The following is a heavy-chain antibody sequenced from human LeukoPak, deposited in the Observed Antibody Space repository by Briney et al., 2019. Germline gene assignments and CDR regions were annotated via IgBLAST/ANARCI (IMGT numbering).Heavy chain of an antibody. Sequence: PGGSLRLSCAASGFTFSRYWMHWLRQAPGKGLVWVSRISTDGSSTSYADSVKGRFTISRDNGKNTLYLQMNSLRAEDTAVYYCAKVFFMDYWGQGTVVTVSS. CDR1: GFTFSRYW. J-gene: IGHJ4*02. CDR2: ISTDGSST. CDR3: AKVFFMDY. D-gene: IGHD2-8*01. V-gene: IGHV3-74*01.